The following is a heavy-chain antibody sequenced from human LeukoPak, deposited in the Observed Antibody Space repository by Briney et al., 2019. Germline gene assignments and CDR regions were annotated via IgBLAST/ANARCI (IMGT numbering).Heavy chain of an antibody. V-gene: IGHV4-31*03. CDR3: ARAYGPYCSGGSCYSIHFDY. CDR2: IYYSGST. Sequence: SETLSLTCTVSGGSISSGGYYWSWIRQHPGKGLEWIGYIYYSGSTYYNPSLKSRVTISVDTSKNQFSLKLSSVTAADTAVYYCARAYGPYCSGGSCYSIHFDYWGQGTLVTVSS. J-gene: IGHJ4*02. D-gene: IGHD2-15*01. CDR1: GGSISSGGYY.